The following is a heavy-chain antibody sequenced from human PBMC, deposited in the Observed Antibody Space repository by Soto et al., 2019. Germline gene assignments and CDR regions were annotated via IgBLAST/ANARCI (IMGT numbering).Heavy chain of an antibody. V-gene: IGHV1-46*03. D-gene: IGHD4-17*01. Sequence: ASVKVSCKASGYTFTSYGISWVRQAPGQGLEWMGWINPSGGSTSYAQKFQGRVTMTRDTSTSTVYMELSSLRSEDTAVYYCARDSYGDQPAAGYWGQGTLVTVSS. CDR2: INPSGGST. J-gene: IGHJ4*02. CDR3: ARDSYGDQPAAGY. CDR1: GYTFTSYG.